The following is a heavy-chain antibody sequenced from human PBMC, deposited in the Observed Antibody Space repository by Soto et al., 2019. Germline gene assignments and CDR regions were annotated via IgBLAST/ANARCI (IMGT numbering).Heavy chain of an antibody. J-gene: IGHJ3*02. CDR2: ISAGGGST. CDR3: AKGVDCKRSSCFRGVFKI. CDR1: AFTFSSNA. Sequence: PGGSLRLSCAASAFTFSSNAMSWVRQAPGTGLDWVSGISAGGGSTYYADSVKGRFTISRDNSRNTLYLQMNSLRAEDTAVYYCAKGVDCKRSSCFRGVFKIGVKGTMFTVP. V-gene: IGHV3-23*01. D-gene: IGHD2-2*01.